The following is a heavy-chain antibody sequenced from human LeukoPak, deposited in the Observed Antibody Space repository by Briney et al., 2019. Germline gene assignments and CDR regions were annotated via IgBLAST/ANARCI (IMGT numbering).Heavy chain of an antibody. CDR1: GYTFTNYY. V-gene: IGHV1-46*01. Sequence: ASVKVSCKASGYTFTNYYIHWVRLAPGQGLEWMAMINPGGGSTSHAQKFQGRVTMTRDTSMSTVYMELSSLRSEDTAVYYCARTGGYSYGDSGHFDYWGQGTLVTVSS. CDR3: ARTGGYSYGDSGHFDY. D-gene: IGHD5-18*01. CDR2: INPGGGST. J-gene: IGHJ4*02.